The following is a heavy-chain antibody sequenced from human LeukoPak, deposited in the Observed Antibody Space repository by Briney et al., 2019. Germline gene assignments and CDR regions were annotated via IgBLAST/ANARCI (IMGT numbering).Heavy chain of an antibody. D-gene: IGHD6-13*01. V-gene: IGHV4-59*01. CDR1: GGSISGFY. CDR2: IYYRGST. Sequence: SETLSLTCTVSGGSISGFYWNWFRQPPGKGLEWIGYIYYRGSTHYNPSLKSRVTISVDTSKNQFSLRLSSVTAADTAVYYCARGSVPYSSSWYHFDYWGQGTLVTVSS. CDR3: ARGSVPYSSSWYHFDY. J-gene: IGHJ4*02.